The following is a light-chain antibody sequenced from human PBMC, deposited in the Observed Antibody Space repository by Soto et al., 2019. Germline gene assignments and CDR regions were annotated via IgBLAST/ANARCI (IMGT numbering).Light chain of an antibody. CDR2: AAS. V-gene: IGKV1-9*01. CDR3: QHLNSYPLI. CDR1: QGISSY. Sequence: DIQLTQSPSFLSASVGDRFTITCRASQGISSYLAWYQQKPGKAPKLLIYAASTLQSGVPSRFSGSGSGTEFALTISSLLPEDFATYSCQHLNSYPLIFGGGTKVVIK. J-gene: IGKJ4*01.